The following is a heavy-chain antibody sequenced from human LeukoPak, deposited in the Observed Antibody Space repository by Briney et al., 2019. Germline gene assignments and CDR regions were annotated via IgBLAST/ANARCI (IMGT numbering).Heavy chain of an antibody. CDR3: ARHPLNYYYGSGRSFDY. Sequence: AGGSLRLSCAASGFTVSSNYMSWVRQAPGKGLEWVSVIYSGGSTYYADSVKGRFTISRHNSKNTLYLQMNSLRAEDTAVYYCARHPLNYYYGSGRSFDYWGQGTLVTVSS. CDR2: IYSGGST. J-gene: IGHJ4*02. V-gene: IGHV3-53*04. CDR1: GFTVSSNY. D-gene: IGHD3-10*01.